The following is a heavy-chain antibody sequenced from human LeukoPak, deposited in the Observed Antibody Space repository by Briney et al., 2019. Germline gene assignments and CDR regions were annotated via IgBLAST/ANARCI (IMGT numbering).Heavy chain of an antibody. Sequence: GGSLRLSCAASGFTFSSYAMSWVRQAPGKGLEWVSAISGSGGSTYYADSVVGRVTISRDNSKNTLYLQMNSLRAEDTAVYYCAKDYSSGWFIDYWGQGTLVTVSS. CDR1: GFTFSSYA. CDR3: AKDYSSGWFIDY. D-gene: IGHD6-19*01. CDR2: ISGSGGST. V-gene: IGHV3-23*01. J-gene: IGHJ4*02.